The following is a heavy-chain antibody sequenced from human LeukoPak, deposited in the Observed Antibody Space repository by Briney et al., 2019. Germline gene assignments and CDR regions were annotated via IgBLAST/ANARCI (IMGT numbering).Heavy chain of an antibody. V-gene: IGHV1-2*04. J-gene: IGHJ5*02. Sequence: ASVKVSCKASGYTFTGYYMHWVRQAPGQGLEWMGWINPNSGGTNYAQKFQGWVTMTRDTSISTAYMELGRLRSDDTAVYYCARGVRRGNWFDPWGQGTLVTVSS. D-gene: IGHD2-2*01. CDR1: GYTFTGYY. CDR2: INPNSGGT. CDR3: ARGVRRGNWFDP.